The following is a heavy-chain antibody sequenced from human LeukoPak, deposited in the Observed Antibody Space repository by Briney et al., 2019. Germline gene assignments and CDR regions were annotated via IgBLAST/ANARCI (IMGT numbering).Heavy chain of an antibody. CDR1: GYTFTGYD. J-gene: IGHJ4*02. V-gene: IGHV1-8*01. D-gene: IGHD1-26*01. Sequence: ASVKVSCKASGYTFTGYDINWVRQATGQGLEWMGWMNPNTGDTGYAQKFQGRVTMARNTSIDTAYMELSGLRSEDTAVYYCTRGSLSGSSRDYWGQGTLVTVSS. CDR2: MNPNTGDT. CDR3: TRGSLSGSSRDY.